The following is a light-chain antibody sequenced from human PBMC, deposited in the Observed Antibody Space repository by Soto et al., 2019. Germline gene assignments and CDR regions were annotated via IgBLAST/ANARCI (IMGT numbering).Light chain of an antibody. CDR1: QSVTTN. Sequence: DIVLTQSPGTLSLSPGERATLSCRASQSVTTNMAWYQQKPGQAPRLLIYGASTRATDIPARFSGSGSGTDFTLTISSLQSEDFAVYYCQQYNNWPPWTFGQGTK. CDR3: QQYNNWPPWT. V-gene: IGKV3-15*01. J-gene: IGKJ1*01. CDR2: GAS.